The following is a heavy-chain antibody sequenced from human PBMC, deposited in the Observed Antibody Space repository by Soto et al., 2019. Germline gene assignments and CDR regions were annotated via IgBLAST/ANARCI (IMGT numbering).Heavy chain of an antibody. CDR3: ARVGSTIFGGFDY. J-gene: IGHJ4*02. CDR1: GGSIISGGYY. CDR2: IYYSGST. D-gene: IGHD3-3*01. Sequence: PSETLSLTCTFSGGSIISGGYYWSWIRQHPGKGLEWIGYIYYSGSTYYNPSLKSRVTISVDTSKNQFSPKLSSVTAADTAVYYCARVGSTIFGGFDYWGQGTLVTVSS. V-gene: IGHV4-31*03.